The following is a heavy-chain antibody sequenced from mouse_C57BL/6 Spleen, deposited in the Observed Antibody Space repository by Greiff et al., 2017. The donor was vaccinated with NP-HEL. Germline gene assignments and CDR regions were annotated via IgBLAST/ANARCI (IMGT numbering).Heavy chain of an antibody. J-gene: IGHJ3*01. CDR3: ATCIYYDYDGAWFAY. D-gene: IGHD2-4*01. CDR1: GFTFTDYY. CDR2: IRNKANGYTT. Sequence: EVKLMESGGGLVQPGGSLSLSCAASGFTFTDYYMSWVRQPPGKALEWLGFIRNKANGYTTEYSASVKGRFTISRDNSQSILYLQMNVLRAEDSATYYGATCIYYDYDGAWFAYWGQGTLVTVSA. V-gene: IGHV7-3*01.